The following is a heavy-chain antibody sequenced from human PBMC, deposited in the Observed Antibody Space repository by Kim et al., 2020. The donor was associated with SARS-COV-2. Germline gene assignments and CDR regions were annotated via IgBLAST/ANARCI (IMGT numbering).Heavy chain of an antibody. V-gene: IGHV1-24*01. CDR1: GYTLTELS. Sequence: ASVKVSCKVSGYTLTELSMHWVRQAPGKGLEWMGGFDPEDGETNYAQKFQGRVTMTEDTSTDTAYMELSSLRSEDTAVYYCATDPSGIGRDGYNYAYYWGQGTLVTVSS. CDR2: FDPEDGET. CDR3: ATDPSGIGRDGYNYAYY. J-gene: IGHJ4*02. D-gene: IGHD5-12*01.